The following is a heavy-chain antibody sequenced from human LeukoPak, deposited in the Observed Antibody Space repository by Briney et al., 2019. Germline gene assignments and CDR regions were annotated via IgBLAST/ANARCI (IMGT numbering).Heavy chain of an antibody. CDR3: AKALSGTLAGNFDY. CDR2: ITGSGGST. Sequence: GGSLRLSCAASGFTFSSYAMNWVRQAPGKGLEWVSTITGSGGSTYCADSVKGRFTVSRGNSKNTLYLQMNSLRAEDTAVYYCAKALSGTLAGNFDYWGQGTLVTVSS. CDR1: GFTFSSYA. D-gene: IGHD1-1*01. V-gene: IGHV3-23*01. J-gene: IGHJ4*02.